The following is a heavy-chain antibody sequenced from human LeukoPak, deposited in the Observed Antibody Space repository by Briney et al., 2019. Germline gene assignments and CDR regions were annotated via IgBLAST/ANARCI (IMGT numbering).Heavy chain of an antibody. Sequence: PSETLSLTCTVSGGSISSLNYHWTWIRQPAGKGLELIGRIYTSGSTNYSPSFKSRVTISIDTSKNQFSLKLSSVTAADTAVYYCARMSTSLDYMDVWGKGTTVTVSS. J-gene: IGHJ6*03. CDR3: ARMSTSLDYMDV. CDR1: GGSISSLNYH. V-gene: IGHV4-61*02. CDR2: IYTSGST. D-gene: IGHD2-2*01.